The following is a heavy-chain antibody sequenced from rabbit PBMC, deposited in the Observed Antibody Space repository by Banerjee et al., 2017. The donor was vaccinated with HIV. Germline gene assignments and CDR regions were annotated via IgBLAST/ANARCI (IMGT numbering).Heavy chain of an antibody. J-gene: IGHJ4*01. CDR3: ARDPFYAGYAGYGYAGFNL. CDR1: GFSFNCNY. CDR2: IYNGDGST. D-gene: IGHD6-1*01. Sequence: QEQLEESGGDLVQPEGSLTLTCTPSGFSFNCNYWICWVRQAPGKGMEWIACIYNGDGSTYYASWVNGRFSISRSTSLNTVTLQMTSLTAADTAPYFCARDPFYAGYAGYGYAGFNLWGQGTLVTVS. V-gene: IGHV1S47*01.